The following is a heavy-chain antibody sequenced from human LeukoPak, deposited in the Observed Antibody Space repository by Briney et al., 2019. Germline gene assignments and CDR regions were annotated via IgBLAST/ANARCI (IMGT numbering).Heavy chain of an antibody. Sequence: GGSLRLSCAASGFTFSSYAMSWVRQAPGKGLEWVSAISGSGGSTYYADSVKGRFTISRDNSKNTLYLQMNSLRAEDTAVYYCARVLGYSSGWYPAPTYYYYYYMDVWGKGTTVTVSS. CDR3: ARVLGYSSGWYPAPTYYYYYYMDV. D-gene: IGHD6-19*01. J-gene: IGHJ6*03. V-gene: IGHV3-23*01. CDR1: GFTFSSYA. CDR2: ISGSGGST.